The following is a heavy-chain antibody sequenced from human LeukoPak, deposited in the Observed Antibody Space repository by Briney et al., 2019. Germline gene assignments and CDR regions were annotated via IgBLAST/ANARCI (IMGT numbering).Heavy chain of an antibody. CDR1: RGSISTYY. CDR2: ISTSGST. D-gene: IGHD1-1*01. CDR3: ARRRTTGTTGYFDY. J-gene: IGHJ4*02. V-gene: IGHV4-4*09. Sequence: SETLSLTCTTSRGSISTYYWSWIRQPPGKGLEWIGYISTSGSTNYNPSLKCRVTISVDTSRNQFSLNLSSVTAADTAVYYCARRRTTGTTGYFDYWGQGTLVTVSS.